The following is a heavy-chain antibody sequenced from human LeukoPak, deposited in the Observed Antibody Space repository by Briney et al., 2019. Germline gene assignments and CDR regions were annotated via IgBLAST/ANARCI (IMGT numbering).Heavy chain of an antibody. D-gene: IGHD1-1*01. CDR2: INPDGTAA. J-gene: IGHJ4*02. CDR3: AKGSNFAFDN. Sequence: PGGSLRLSCAASGFSFSNFWMPWVRQAPGMGLVWVSQINPDGTAALYADSVKGRFTISRDNAKNTLYLQMNTLRADDTAVYYCAKGSNFAFDNWGQGILVTVSS. V-gene: IGHV3-74*01. CDR1: GFSFSNFW.